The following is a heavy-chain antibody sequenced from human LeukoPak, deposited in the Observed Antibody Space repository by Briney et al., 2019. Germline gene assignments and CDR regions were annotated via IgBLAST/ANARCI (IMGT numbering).Heavy chain of an antibody. J-gene: IGHJ6*03. V-gene: IGHV1-69*06. Sequence: GASVKVSCKASGGTFSSYAISWVRQAPGQGLEWMGGIIPIFGTANYAQKFQGRVTITADKSTSTAYMELSSLRSDDTAVYYCARVVSSGFYMDVWGKGTTVTVSS. D-gene: IGHD6-19*01. CDR3: ARVVSSGFYMDV. CDR2: IIPIFGTA. CDR1: GGTFSSYA.